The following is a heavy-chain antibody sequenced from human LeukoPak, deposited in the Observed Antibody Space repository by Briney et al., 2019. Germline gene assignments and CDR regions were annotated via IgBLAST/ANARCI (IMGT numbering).Heavy chain of an antibody. CDR2: IHYSGST. D-gene: IGHD6-19*01. V-gene: IGHV4-59*01. J-gene: IGHJ4*02. CDR1: GGSFSGYY. CDR3: ARDGRGYSSGWFDY. Sequence: SETLSLTCAVYGGSFSGYYWSWIRQPPGKGLEWIGYIHYSGSTNYNPSLKSRVTISVDTSKNQFSLKLSSVTAADTAVYYCARDGRGYSSGWFDYWGQGTLVTVSS.